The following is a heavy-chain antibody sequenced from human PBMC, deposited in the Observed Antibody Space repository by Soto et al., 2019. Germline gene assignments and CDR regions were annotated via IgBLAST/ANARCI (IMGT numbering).Heavy chain of an antibody. J-gene: IGHJ6*02. CDR3: ASLRRQDYYYGMDV. V-gene: IGHV1-69*13. CDR2: IIPIFGTA. Sequence: SVKVSCKASGGTFSSYAISWVRQAPGQGLEWMGGIIPIFGTANYAQKFQGRVTITADESTSTAYMELSSLRSEDTAVYYCASLRRQDYYYGMDVWGQGTTVTVS. CDR1: GGTFSSYA.